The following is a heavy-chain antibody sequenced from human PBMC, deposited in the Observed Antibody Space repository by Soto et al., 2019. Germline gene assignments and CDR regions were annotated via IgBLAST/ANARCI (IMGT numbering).Heavy chain of an antibody. J-gene: IGHJ4*03. D-gene: IGHD5-18*01. CDR3: AKEHTGSFDY. Sequence: QVQLVESGGGVVQPGRSLRLSCAASGFTFSSYGMHWVRQAPGKGLEWVAVISYDGSNKYYADSVKGRFTISRDNSKNTLYLQMNSLRAEDTAVYYCAKEHTGSFDYWGQGTTVTVSS. CDR2: ISYDGSNK. V-gene: IGHV3-30*18. CDR1: GFTFSSYG.